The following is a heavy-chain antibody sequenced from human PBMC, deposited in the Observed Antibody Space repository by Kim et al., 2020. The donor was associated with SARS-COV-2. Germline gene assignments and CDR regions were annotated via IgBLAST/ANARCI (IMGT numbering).Heavy chain of an antibody. J-gene: IGHJ6*02. CDR2: ISSSSSYI. CDR1: GFTFSSYS. D-gene: IGHD1-26*01. V-gene: IGHV3-21*01. Sequence: RGSLRLSCAASGFTFSSYSMNWVRQAPGKGLEWVSSISSSSSYIYYADSVKGRFTISRDNAKNSLYLQMNSLRAEDTAVYYCARDVVGATYYYGMDVWGQGNTVSVSS. CDR3: ARDVVGATYYYGMDV.